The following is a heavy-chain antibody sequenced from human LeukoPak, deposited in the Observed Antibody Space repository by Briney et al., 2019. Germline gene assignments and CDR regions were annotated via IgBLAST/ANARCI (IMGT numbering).Heavy chain of an antibody. Sequence: SVKVSCKASGGTFSGYAISWVRQAPGQGLEWMGGIIPIFGTANYAQKFQGRVTITADESTSTAYMELSSLRSEDTAVYYCASPYSGSYWGAFDIWGQGTMVTVSS. CDR2: IIPIFGTA. CDR3: ASPYSGSYWGAFDI. D-gene: IGHD1-26*01. V-gene: IGHV1-69*01. CDR1: GGTFSGYA. J-gene: IGHJ3*02.